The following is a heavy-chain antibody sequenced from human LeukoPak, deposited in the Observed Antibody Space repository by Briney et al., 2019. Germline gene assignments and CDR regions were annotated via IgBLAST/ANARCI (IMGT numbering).Heavy chain of an antibody. Sequence: PSETLSLTCTVSGDSISSSSYYWGWIRQPPGKGLEWIGNIYNSGSTYYNPSLKSRVTISVDTSKNQFSLKLSSVTAADTAVYYCARRCGSPSCYRYWGQGTLVTVSS. CDR3: ARRCGSPSCYRY. D-gene: IGHD2-2*01. CDR2: IYNSGST. CDR1: GDSISSSSYY. J-gene: IGHJ4*02. V-gene: IGHV4-39*01.